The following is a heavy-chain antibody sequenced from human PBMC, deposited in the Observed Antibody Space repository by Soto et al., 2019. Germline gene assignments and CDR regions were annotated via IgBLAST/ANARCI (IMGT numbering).Heavy chain of an antibody. CDR3: ARVGRGYYYYYRMDV. Sequence: PSETRSLPWTVSSGSITGGRYYCIWTRQRRGKGREWIGYIYYSGSTYYLPPLKSRFTISVDTSKNQFSLKLSSVTAADTAAYYCARVGRGYYYYYRMDVWGQGTTVNVSS. D-gene: IGHD3-10*01. CDR2: IYYSGST. J-gene: IGHJ6*02. CDR1: SGSITGGRYY. V-gene: IGHV4-31*02.